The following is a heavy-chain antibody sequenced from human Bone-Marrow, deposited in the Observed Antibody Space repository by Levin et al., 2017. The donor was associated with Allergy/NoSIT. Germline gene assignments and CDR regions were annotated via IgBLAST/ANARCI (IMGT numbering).Heavy chain of an antibody. CDR1: GGSISSSSYY. J-gene: IGHJ6*03. CDR3: AVQLGSYYYYYMDV. V-gene: IGHV4-39*01. Sequence: PSETLSLTCTVSGGSISSSSYYWGWIRQPPGKGLEWIGSIYYSGSTYYNPSLKSRVTISVDTSKNQFSLKLSSVTAADTAVYYCAVQLGSYYYYYMDVWGKGTTVTVSS. D-gene: IGHD5-18*01. CDR2: IYYSGST.